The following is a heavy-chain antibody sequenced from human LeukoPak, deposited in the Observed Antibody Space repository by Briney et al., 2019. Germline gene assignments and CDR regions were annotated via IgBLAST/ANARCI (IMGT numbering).Heavy chain of an antibody. J-gene: IGHJ4*02. V-gene: IGHV3-30*02. CDR2: IRYDGSNK. Sequence: GGFLRLSCAASGFTFSSYGMHWVRQAPGKGLEWVAFIRYDGSNKYYADSVKGRFTISRDNSKNTLYLQMNSLRAEDTAVYYCAKDRKQLLDYWGQGTLVTVSS. CDR3: AKDRKQLLDY. D-gene: IGHD1-1*01. CDR1: GFTFSSYG.